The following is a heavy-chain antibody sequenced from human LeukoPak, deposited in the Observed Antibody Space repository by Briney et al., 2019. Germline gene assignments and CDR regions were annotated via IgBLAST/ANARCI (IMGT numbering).Heavy chain of an antibody. Sequence: SETLSLTCTVSGGSISSYYWSWIRQPPGKGLEWIGYIYYCGSTNYNPSLKSRVTISVDTSKNQFSLKLSSVTAADTAVYYCARGGWFATNWGQGTLVTVSS. CDR2: IYYCGST. CDR1: GGSISSYY. CDR3: ARGGWFATN. D-gene: IGHD3-10*01. V-gene: IGHV4-59*01. J-gene: IGHJ4*02.